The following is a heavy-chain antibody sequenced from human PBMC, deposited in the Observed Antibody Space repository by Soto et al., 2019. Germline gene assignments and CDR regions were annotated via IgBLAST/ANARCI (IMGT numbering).Heavy chain of an antibody. V-gene: IGHV3-11*01. CDR3: ARGPYEYVWGSDPPHLDY. Sequence: GGSLRLSCAASGFTFSDYYMSWIRQAPGKGREGVSYISSSGRTIYGADSWKGRFTISRDNAKKSLYLQMNSLRAEDTAVYYCARGPYEYVWGSDPPHLDYWGQGTLVTVSS. CDR2: ISSSGRTI. CDR1: GFTFSDYY. J-gene: IGHJ4*02. D-gene: IGHD3-16*02.